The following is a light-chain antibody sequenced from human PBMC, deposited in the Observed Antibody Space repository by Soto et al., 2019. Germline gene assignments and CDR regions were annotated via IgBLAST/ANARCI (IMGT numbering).Light chain of an antibody. CDR3: QQYDNLTWT. Sequence: DIQMTQSPSSLSASVGDRVTITCQASQDISNYLNWYQQKPGKAPKLLIYDASNLETGVPSRFSGSGSGTDFTFTISSLQPADIATYYCQQYDNLTWTFGQGTKLEIK. CDR1: QDISNY. CDR2: DAS. J-gene: IGKJ2*01. V-gene: IGKV1-33*01.